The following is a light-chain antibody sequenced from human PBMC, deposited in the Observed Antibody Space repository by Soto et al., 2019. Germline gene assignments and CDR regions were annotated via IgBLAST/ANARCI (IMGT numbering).Light chain of an antibody. CDR1: QSVGNN. Sequence: EIVLTQSPATLSLSPGERATLSCRASQSVGNNLAWYQQKPGQAPGLLIYEASTRATGIPARFSGSGSGTDFTLTISRLEPEDFAVYYCQQHANWPLTFGGGTKVELK. J-gene: IGKJ4*01. CDR3: QQHANWPLT. CDR2: EAS. V-gene: IGKV3-11*01.